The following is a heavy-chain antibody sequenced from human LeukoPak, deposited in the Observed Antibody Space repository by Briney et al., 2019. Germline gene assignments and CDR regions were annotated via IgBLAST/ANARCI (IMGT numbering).Heavy chain of an antibody. V-gene: IGHV1-69*05. CDR2: IIPIFGTA. Sequence: SVKVCCKASGGTFSRYAISWVRQAPGQGLEWMGGIIPIFGTANYAQKFQGRVTITTDESTSTAYMELSSLRSEDTAVYYCARGVVITHFYYYYYYMDVWGKGTTVTVSS. CDR1: GGTFSRYA. D-gene: IGHD3-22*01. CDR3: ARGVVITHFYYYYYYMDV. J-gene: IGHJ6*03.